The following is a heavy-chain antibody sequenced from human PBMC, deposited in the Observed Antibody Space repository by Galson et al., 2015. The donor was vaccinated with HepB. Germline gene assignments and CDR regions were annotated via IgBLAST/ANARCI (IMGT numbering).Heavy chain of an antibody. CDR1: GFTFSSYA. D-gene: IGHD2-21*01. Sequence: SLRLSCAASGFTFSSYAMSWVRQAPGKGLEWVSAISGSGGSTYYADSVKGRFTISRDNSKNTLYLQMNSLRAEDTAVYYCAKKHNYYYYMDVWGKGTTVTVSS. CDR2: ISGSGGST. J-gene: IGHJ6*03. CDR3: AKKHNYYYYMDV. V-gene: IGHV3-23*01.